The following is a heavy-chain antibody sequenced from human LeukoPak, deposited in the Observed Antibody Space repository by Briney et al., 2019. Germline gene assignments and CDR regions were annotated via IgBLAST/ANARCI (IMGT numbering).Heavy chain of an antibody. J-gene: IGHJ4*02. CDR2: IIPVLGIA. V-gene: IGHV1-69*04. CDR1: GGTFSSYA. D-gene: IGHD5-24*01. CDR3: ARDKDGYNPFDY. Sequence: ASVKVSCKASGGTFSSYAISWVRQAPGQGLEWMGRIIPVLGIANYAQKFQGRVTITADKSTSTAYMELSSLRSEDTAVYYCARDKDGYNPFDYWGQETLVTVSS.